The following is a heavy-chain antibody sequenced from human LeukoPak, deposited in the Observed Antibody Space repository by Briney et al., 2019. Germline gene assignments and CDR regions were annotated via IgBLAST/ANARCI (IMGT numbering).Heavy chain of an antibody. Sequence: SQTLSLTCTVSGGSISSGGYYWSWIRQHPGKGLEWIGYIYYSGSTYYNPSLKSRVTMSVDTSKNQFSLKLSSVTAADTAVYYCARGRGGYSGSYYVDYWGQGTLVTVSS. D-gene: IGHD1-26*01. CDR1: GGSISSGGYY. V-gene: IGHV4-31*03. CDR3: ARGRGGYSGSYYVDY. CDR2: IYYSGST. J-gene: IGHJ4*02.